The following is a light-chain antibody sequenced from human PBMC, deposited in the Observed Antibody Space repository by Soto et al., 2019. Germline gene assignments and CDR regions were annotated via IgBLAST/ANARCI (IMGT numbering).Light chain of an antibody. Sequence: EIVLTQSPGTLSLSPGERATLSCRASQSVGSNKLAWYQQKRGQAPRFLMYDASTRATGIPDRFSGSGSGTDFTLTISRLELEDFAVYYCQQYGSTPLTFGGGTKVEIK. CDR3: QQYGSTPLT. CDR1: QSVGSNK. CDR2: DAS. J-gene: IGKJ4*01. V-gene: IGKV3-20*01.